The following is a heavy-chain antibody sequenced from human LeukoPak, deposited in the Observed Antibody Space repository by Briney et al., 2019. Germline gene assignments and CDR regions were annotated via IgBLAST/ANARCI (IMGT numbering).Heavy chain of an antibody. CDR3: AKDHDLIAVAVPFDY. D-gene: IGHD6-19*01. V-gene: IGHV3-23*01. Sequence: GGSLRLSCAASGFTFSSYAMSWVRQAPGKGLEWVSAISGSGGSTYYADSVRGRFTISRDNSKNTLYLQMNSLRAEDPAVYYCAKDHDLIAVAVPFDYWGQGTLVTVSS. J-gene: IGHJ4*02. CDR2: ISGSGGST. CDR1: GFTFSSYA.